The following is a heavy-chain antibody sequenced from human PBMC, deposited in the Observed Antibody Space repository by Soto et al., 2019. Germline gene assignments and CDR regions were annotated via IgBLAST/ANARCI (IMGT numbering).Heavy chain of an antibody. J-gene: IGHJ4*02. CDR1: GYTFSNYD. CDR2: VNPNNGDT. Sequence: QVQLVQSGAELKKPGASVKVSCKASGYTFSNYDMNWVRQATGQGPEWIGWVNPNNGDTGYAQKFXGXVXXTTDISTTTAYMELTSLRSEDTAIYYCAKVSRTGSALDFDYWGQGTLITVSS. D-gene: IGHD1-1*01. CDR3: AKVSRTGSALDFDY. V-gene: IGHV1-8*01.